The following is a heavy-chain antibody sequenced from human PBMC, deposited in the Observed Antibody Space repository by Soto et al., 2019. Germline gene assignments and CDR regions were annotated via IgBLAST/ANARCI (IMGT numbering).Heavy chain of an antibody. CDR2: ISISSGYI. V-gene: IGHV3-21*01. J-gene: IGHJ6*02. CDR3: ARAPLLSSRHLNSLYYYGMDV. Sequence: EVQLVESGGGLVKPGGSLRLSCAASGFAVNSHSMTWVRQAPGKGLEWVSSISISSGYIYYADSVRGRFTISRDNSKNSLSLEMNTLRVDDTAVYFCARAPLLSSRHLNSLYYYGMDVWGPGTTVTVAS. CDR1: GFAVNSHS. D-gene: IGHD3-16*02.